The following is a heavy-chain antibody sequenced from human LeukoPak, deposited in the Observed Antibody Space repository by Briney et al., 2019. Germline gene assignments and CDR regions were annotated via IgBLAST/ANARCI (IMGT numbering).Heavy chain of an antibody. CDR3: ARDGHYDILTGYVVGYFDY. CDR2: ISSSSSYT. CDR1: GGSVSSGSYY. J-gene: IGHJ4*02. Sequence: LSLTCTVSGGSVSSGSYYMSWIRQAPGKGLEWVSYISSSSSYTNYADSVKGRFTISRDNAKNSLYLQMNSLRAEDTAVYYCARDGHYDILTGYVVGYFDYWGQGTLVTVSS. D-gene: IGHD3-9*01. V-gene: IGHV3-11*05.